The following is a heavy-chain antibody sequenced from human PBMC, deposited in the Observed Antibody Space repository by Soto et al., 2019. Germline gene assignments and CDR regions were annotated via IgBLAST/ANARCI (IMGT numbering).Heavy chain of an antibody. V-gene: IGHV3-33*01. Sequence: QVQLVESGGGVVQPGRSLRLSCAASGFTFSSYGMHWVRQAPGKGLEWVAVIWYDGSNKYYADSVKGRFTISRDNSENTLYLQMNSLRAEDTAVYYCARDSSSRPWAFDIWGQGTMVTVSS. J-gene: IGHJ3*02. CDR3: ARDSSSRPWAFDI. CDR2: IWYDGSNK. CDR1: GFTFSSYG. D-gene: IGHD6-13*01.